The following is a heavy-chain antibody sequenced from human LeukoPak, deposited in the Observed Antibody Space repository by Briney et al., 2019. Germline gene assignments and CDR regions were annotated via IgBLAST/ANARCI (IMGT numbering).Heavy chain of an antibody. CDR3: ASLCSSTSCYEY. CDR2: ISSSGSTI. V-gene: IGHV3-48*03. D-gene: IGHD2-2*01. CDR1: GFTFSSYE. Sequence: PGGSLRLSCAASGFTFSSYEMNWVRQAPGKGLEWVSYISSSGSTIYYADSVKGRFTISRDNAKNSLYLQMNSLRAEDTAVYYCASLCSSTSCYEYWGQGTLVTVSS. J-gene: IGHJ4*02.